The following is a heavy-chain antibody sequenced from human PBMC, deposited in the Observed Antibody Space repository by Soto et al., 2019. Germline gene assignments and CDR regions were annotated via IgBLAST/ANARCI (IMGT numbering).Heavy chain of an antibody. CDR3: ARGSTIFGVVSYGMDV. CDR1: GGSISSSSYY. J-gene: IGHJ6*02. D-gene: IGHD3-3*01. V-gene: IGHV4-39*01. Sequence: PSETLSLTCTVSGGSISSSSYYWGWIRQPPGKGLEWIGSIYYSGSTYYNPSLKSRVTISVDTSKNQFSLKLSSVTAADTAVYYCARGSTIFGVVSYGMDVWAQRTTVTVSS. CDR2: IYYSGST.